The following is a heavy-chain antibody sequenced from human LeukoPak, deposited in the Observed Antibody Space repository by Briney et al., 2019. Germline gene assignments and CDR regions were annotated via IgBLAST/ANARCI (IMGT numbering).Heavy chain of an antibody. J-gene: IGHJ6*02. CDR2: KKPSSGNT. CDR3: ARDIVVVPAAPHLMAYYYYGMDV. V-gene: IGHV1-8*01. D-gene: IGHD2-2*01. Sequence: ASVKVSCKASGYTFTSYDINWVRQATGQGLEWMGWKKPSSGNTGYAQKFQGRVTMTRNTSISTAYMELSSLRSEDTAVYYCARDIVVVPAAPHLMAYYYYGMDVWGQGTTVTVSS. CDR1: GYTFTSYD.